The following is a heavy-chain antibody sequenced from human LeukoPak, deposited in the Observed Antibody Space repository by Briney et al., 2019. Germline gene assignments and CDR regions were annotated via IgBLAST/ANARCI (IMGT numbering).Heavy chain of an antibody. V-gene: IGHV1-46*01. CDR1: GYTFTGYY. CDR2: INPSGGST. D-gene: IGHD5-24*01. J-gene: IGHJ4*02. CDR3: ARVGQGGRDGPLHD. Sequence: ASVKVSCKASGYTFTGYYMHWVRQAPGQGLEWMGIINPSGGSTNYAQKFQGRVTMTRDTSTSTAYMELSSLRSEDTAVYYCARVGQGGRDGPLHDWGQRTRGTVSS.